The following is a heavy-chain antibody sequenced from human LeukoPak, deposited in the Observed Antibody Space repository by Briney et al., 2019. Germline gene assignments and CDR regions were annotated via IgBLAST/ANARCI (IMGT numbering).Heavy chain of an antibody. D-gene: IGHD4-17*01. J-gene: IGHJ4*02. Sequence: PGGSLRLSCAASGFTFSSYSMNWVRQAPGKRLEWVSSISSSSSYIYYADSVKGRFTISRDNAKNSLYLQMNSLRAEDTAVYYCARLRERTVDYWGQGTLVTVSS. CDR2: ISSSSSYI. CDR1: GFTFSSYS. CDR3: ARLRERTVDY. V-gene: IGHV3-21*01.